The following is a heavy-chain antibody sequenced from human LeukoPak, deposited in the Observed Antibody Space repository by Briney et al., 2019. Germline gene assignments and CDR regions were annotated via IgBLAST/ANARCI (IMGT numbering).Heavy chain of an antibody. D-gene: IGHD6-19*01. CDR1: GFTFSSYW. CDR2: INSDGSST. J-gene: IGHJ4*02. V-gene: IGHV3-74*01. CDR3: ARSRWLDAFDY. Sequence: LPGGSLRLSCAASGFTFSSYWMHWVRQAPGKGLVWVSRINSDGSSTSYADSVKGRFTISRDNAKNTLYLQMNSLRADDTAVYYCARSRWLDAFDYWGQGTLVTVSS.